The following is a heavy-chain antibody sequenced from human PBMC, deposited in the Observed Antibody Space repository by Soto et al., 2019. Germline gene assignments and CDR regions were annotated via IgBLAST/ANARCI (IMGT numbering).Heavy chain of an antibody. CDR3: ARDWRRELVRGVVAAFDS. CDR2: IGAYHGNT. V-gene: IGHV1-18*03. CDR1: GYTFTSYG. J-gene: IGHJ4*02. Sequence: QVQLVQSGAEVKKPGASVKVSCKASGYTFTSYGISWVRQAPGQVLEWMGWIGAYHGNTNYAQKLQRRVTMTTDTSTNPASGELRRLRADDMAVYYCARDWRRELVRGVVAAFDSWGGGTPGTVCS. D-gene: IGHD1-26*01.